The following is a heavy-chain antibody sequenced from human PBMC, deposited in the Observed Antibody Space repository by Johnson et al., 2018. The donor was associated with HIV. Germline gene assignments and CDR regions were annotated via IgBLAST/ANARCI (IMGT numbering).Heavy chain of an antibody. V-gene: IGHV3-11*04. J-gene: IGHJ3*02. CDR2: ISGSGSTI. CDR3: ARGGGSYDAGDAFDT. CDR1: EFILSDYY. D-gene: IGHD1-26*01. Sequence: QVQLVESGGGLVKPGGSLRLSCAASEFILSDYYMSWVRQAPEKGLEWISYISGSGSTIYYADSVKGRFTIYRDTAKNTLYLQMNSLRAEDTAVYYCARGGGSYDAGDAFDTWGQGTMVTVSS.